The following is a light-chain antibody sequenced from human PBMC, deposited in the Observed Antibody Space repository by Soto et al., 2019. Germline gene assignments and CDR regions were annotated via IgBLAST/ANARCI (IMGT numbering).Light chain of an antibody. Sequence: AIRMTQSPSSLSASTGDRVTITCRASQGISSYLAWYQQKPGKAPKLLIYAASTLQSGVPSRFSGSGSGTDFTLTISCLQSEAFATYYCHQYYSYSFTFGPGTKVDIK. CDR2: AAS. V-gene: IGKV1-8*01. J-gene: IGKJ3*01. CDR3: HQYYSYSFT. CDR1: QGISSY.